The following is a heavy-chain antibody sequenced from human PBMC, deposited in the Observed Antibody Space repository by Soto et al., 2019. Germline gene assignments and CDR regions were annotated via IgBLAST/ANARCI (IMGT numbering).Heavy chain of an antibody. D-gene: IGHD2-21*02. J-gene: IGHJ6*02. CDR3: ARRYCASDNCPLSCYFVDL. CDR2: IVPVFRSA. CDR1: GGTFNKFA. V-gene: IGHV1-69*13. Sequence: SVKVSCKASGGTFNKFAFSWVRQAPGQGFEWMGGIVPVFRSANYAQRFRGRITITADEYTSTVYLYLNDLRSDDTAVYYCARRYCASDNCPLSCYFVDLWGLGTTVTVSS.